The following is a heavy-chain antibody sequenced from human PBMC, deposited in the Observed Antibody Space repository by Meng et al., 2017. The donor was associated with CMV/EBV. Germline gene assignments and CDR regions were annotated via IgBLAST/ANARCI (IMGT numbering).Heavy chain of an antibody. V-gene: IGHV4-59*01. CDR1: GGSISSYY. D-gene: IGHD3-16*01. J-gene: IGHJ6*02. Sequence: GSLRLSCTVSGGSISSYYWSWIRQPPGKGLEWIGYIYYSGSTNYNPSLKSRVTISVDTSKNQFSLKLSSVTAADTAVYYYARVIKRLRYYGMDVWGQGTTVTVSS. CDR3: ARVIKRLRYYGMDV. CDR2: IYYSGST.